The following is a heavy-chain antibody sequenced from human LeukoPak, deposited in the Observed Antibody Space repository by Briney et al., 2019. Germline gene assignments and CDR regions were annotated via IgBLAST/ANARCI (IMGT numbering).Heavy chain of an antibody. V-gene: IGHV3-23*01. CDR3: AKDRGLVHQYGLAL. CDR2: VSGCGGST. CDR1: GFTFSSYA. Sequence: WGSLRLSCAASGFTFSSYAMSWVRQAPGKGLEWVSAVSGCGGSTYYADSVKGRLTISRDNPKNTLYQQMNSLRAEDTAVYYCAKDRGLVHQYGLALWGQGTLVTVSS. J-gene: IGHJ5*02. D-gene: IGHD3-10*01.